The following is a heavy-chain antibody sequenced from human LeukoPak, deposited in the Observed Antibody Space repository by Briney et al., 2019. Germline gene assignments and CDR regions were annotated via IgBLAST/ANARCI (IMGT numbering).Heavy chain of an antibody. CDR3: ASGYRYFDY. D-gene: IGHD2-2*03. V-gene: IGHV3-74*01. CDR1: GFTFSSYS. Sequence: GGSLRLSCAASGFTFSSYSMNWVRQAPGKGLVWVSRINSDGSSTSYADSVKGRFTISRDNAKNTLYLQMNSLRAEDTAVYYCASGYRYFDYWGQGTLVTVSS. CDR2: INSDGSST. J-gene: IGHJ4*02.